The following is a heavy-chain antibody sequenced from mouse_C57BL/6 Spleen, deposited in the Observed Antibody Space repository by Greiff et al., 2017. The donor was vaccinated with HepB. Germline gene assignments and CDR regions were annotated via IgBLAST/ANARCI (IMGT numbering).Heavy chain of an antibody. D-gene: IGHD1-1*01. Sequence: EVKVEESGEGLVKPGGSLKLSCAASGFTFSSYAMSWVRQTPEKRLEWVAYISSGGDYIYYADTVKGRFTISRDNARNTLYLQMSSLKSEDTAMYYCTRADYYGSSYWYFDVWGTGTTVTVSS. V-gene: IGHV5-9-1*02. CDR2: ISSGGDYI. CDR1: GFTFSSYA. CDR3: TRADYYGSSYWYFDV. J-gene: IGHJ1*03.